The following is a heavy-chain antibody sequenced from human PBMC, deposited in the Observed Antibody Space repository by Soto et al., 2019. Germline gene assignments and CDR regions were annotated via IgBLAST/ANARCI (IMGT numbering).Heavy chain of an antibody. J-gene: IGHJ6*02. Sequence: PGESLKTSCKGSGYSFTSYWIGWVRQMPGKGLEWMGIIYPGDSDTRYSPSFQGQVTISADKSISTAYLQWSSLKASDTAMYYCARADGTGDYYYYYGMDVWGQGTTVTVSS. D-gene: IGHD2-8*02. CDR1: GYSFTSYW. CDR2: IYPGDSDT. CDR3: ARADGTGDYYYYYGMDV. V-gene: IGHV5-51*01.